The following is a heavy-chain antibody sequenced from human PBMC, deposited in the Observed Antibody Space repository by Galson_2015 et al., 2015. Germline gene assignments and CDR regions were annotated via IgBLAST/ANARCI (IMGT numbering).Heavy chain of an antibody. CDR3: ARDANRGGEFDY. Sequence: SLRLSCAASGFTFRNYWMVWVRQTPEKGLQWVAKIKYDGSQTFYVDSVKGRFTISRDNAENSLDLQMNGLRADDTAVYYCARDANRGGEFDYWGQGALVTVSS. CDR1: GFTFRNYW. V-gene: IGHV3-7*03. J-gene: IGHJ4*02. D-gene: IGHD1-14*01. CDR2: IKYDGSQT.